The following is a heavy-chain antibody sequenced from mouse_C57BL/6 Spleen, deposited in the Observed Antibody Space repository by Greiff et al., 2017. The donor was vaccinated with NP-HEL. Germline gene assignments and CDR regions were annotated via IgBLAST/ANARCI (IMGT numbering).Heavy chain of an antibody. CDR3: ARCPTSYYFDY. J-gene: IGHJ2*01. V-gene: IGHV1-26*01. Sequence: VQLQQSGPELVKPGASVKISRKASGYTFTDYYMNWVKQSHGKSLEWIGDINPNNGGTSYNQKFKGKATLTVDKSSSTAYMELRSLTSEDSAVYYCARCPTSYYFDYWGQGTTLTVSS. CDR1: GYTFTDYY. CDR2: INPNNGGT.